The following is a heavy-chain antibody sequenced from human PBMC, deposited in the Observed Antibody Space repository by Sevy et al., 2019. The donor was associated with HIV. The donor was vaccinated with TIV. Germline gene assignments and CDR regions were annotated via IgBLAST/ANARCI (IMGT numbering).Heavy chain of an antibody. CDR3: TRVRNNYESYYFDY. J-gene: IGHJ4*02. V-gene: IGHV3-11*01. Sequence: RLSCAASEISFSDYYMSWIRQTPGKGLEWISYISSGGSIIYYADSVKGRFTISRDNAKNSLYLQMNSLRAEDTAVYYCTRVRNNYESYYFDYWGQGTLVTVSS. CDR1: EISFSDYY. CDR2: ISSGGSII. D-gene: IGHD3-22*01.